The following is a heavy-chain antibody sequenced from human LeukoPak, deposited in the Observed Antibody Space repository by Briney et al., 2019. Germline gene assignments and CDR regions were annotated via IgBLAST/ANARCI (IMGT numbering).Heavy chain of an antibody. CDR2: INPNSGGT. V-gene: IGHV1-2*02. CDR3: ARDKGYSSSWYRDYYYYYMDV. CDR1: GYSFTGYY. Sequence: ASVKVSCKASGYSFTGYYMHWVRQAPGQGLEWMGWINPNSGGTSYAQKFQGRVTMTRDTSISTAYMELSRLRSDDTAVYYCARDKGYSSSWYRDYYYYYMDVWGKGTTVTVSS. J-gene: IGHJ6*03. D-gene: IGHD6-13*01.